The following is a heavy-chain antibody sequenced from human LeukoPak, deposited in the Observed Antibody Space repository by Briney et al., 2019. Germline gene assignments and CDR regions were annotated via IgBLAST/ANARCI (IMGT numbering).Heavy chain of an antibody. CDR3: ARVRRAIFGVASYYYYMDV. V-gene: IGHV4-39*01. J-gene: IGHJ6*03. D-gene: IGHD3-3*01. Sequence: PSETLSLTCSVSGDSITSNDDFWGWIRQPPGKGLEWIGNLYYIGSTYYNPSLKSRVTMSVDTSKNQFSLRLSSVTAADTAVYYCARVRRAIFGVASYYYYMDVWGKGTTVTVSS. CDR1: GDSITSNDDF. CDR2: LYYIGST.